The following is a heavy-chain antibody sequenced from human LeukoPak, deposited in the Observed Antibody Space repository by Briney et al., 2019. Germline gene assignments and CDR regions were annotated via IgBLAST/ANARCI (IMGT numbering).Heavy chain of an antibody. CDR2: ISWNSGSI. V-gene: IGHV3-9*01. Sequence: GRSLRLSCAASGFTFDDYAMHWVRQAPGKGLEWVSGISWNSGSIGYADSVKGRFTISRDNAKNSLYLQMNSLRAEDTALYYCAKDIELDITMMVNWGQGTLVTVSS. J-gene: IGHJ4*02. D-gene: IGHD3-22*01. CDR1: GFTFDDYA. CDR3: AKDIELDITMMVN.